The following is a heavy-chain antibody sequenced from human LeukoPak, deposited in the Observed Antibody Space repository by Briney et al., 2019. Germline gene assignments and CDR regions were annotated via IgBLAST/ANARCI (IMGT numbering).Heavy chain of an antibody. V-gene: IGHV4-34*01. J-gene: IGHJ4*02. D-gene: IGHD2-8*01. CDR3: ARYPKPNCTNGVCYEYYFDY. CDR1: GGSFSGYY. Sequence: PSETLSLTCAVYGGSFSGYYWSWIRQPPGKGLEWIGEINHSGSTNYNPSLKSRVTISVDTPKNQFSLKLSSVTAADTAVYYCARYPKPNCTNGVCYEYYFDYWGQGTLVTVSS. CDR2: INHSGST.